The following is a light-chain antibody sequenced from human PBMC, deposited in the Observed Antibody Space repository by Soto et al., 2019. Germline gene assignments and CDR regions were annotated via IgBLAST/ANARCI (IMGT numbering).Light chain of an antibody. Sequence: DIQMTQSPSSLSASVGDRVTITCRASQSISSYLNWYQQKPGKAPKVLIYAASSLQSGIPSMFSGSGSGTDFTLTISSLQPEDFATYYCQQSYSIPWTFGQGTKVEIK. CDR3: QQSYSIPWT. J-gene: IGKJ1*01. CDR1: QSISSY. V-gene: IGKV1-39*01. CDR2: AAS.